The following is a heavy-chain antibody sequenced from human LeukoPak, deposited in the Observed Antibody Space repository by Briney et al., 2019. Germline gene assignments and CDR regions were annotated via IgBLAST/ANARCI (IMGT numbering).Heavy chain of an antibody. Sequence: VGSLRLSFAPSGFTFRNNPMHWVCEGPDRGVGWVAFMSFDGSDKYYADAVKGRFTISRDNSKNTLYLQMNSLRFEDTAVYYCARDQPGTYTLSSTWGQGTLVTVSS. V-gene: IGHV3-30-3*01. CDR3: ARDQPGTYTLSST. J-gene: IGHJ5*02. CDR2: MSFDGSDK. D-gene: IGHD6-19*01. CDR1: GFTFRNNP.